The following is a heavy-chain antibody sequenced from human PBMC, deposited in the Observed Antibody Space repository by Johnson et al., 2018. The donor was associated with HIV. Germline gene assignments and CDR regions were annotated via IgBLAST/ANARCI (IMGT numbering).Heavy chain of an antibody. CDR1: GFTFSREN. J-gene: IGHJ3*02. V-gene: IGHV3-48*04. CDR3: AREIIAAADDI. CDR2: ISGSSSAI. D-gene: IGHD6-13*01. Sequence: EVQLVESGGGLVQPGGSLRLSCAASGFTFSRENMHWIRQAPGKGLEWVSSISGSSSAIYYADSVKGRFTISRDNARTSLYLQMNSLRAEDTAVYYCAREIIAAADDIWGQGTMVTVSS.